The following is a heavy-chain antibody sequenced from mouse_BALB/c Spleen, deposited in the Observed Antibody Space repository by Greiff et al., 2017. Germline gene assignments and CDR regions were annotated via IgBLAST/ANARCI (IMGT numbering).Heavy chain of an antibody. D-gene: IGHD2-1*01. Sequence: EVKLQESGPGLVKPSQSLSLTCSVTGYSITSGYYWNWIRQFPGNKLEWMGYISYDGSNNYNPSLKNRISITRDTSKNQFFLKLNSVTTEDTATYYCASRGFYGNYELYFDYWGQGTTLTVSS. V-gene: IGHV3-6*02. CDR2: ISYDGSN. J-gene: IGHJ2*01. CDR3: ASRGFYGNYELYFDY. CDR1: GYSITSGYY.